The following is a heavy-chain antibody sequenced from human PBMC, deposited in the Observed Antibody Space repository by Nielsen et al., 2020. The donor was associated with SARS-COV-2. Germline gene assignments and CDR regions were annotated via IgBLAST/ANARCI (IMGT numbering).Heavy chain of an antibody. CDR3: ARGRAIAAAATRYFDY. J-gene: IGHJ4*02. D-gene: IGHD6-13*01. CDR1: GFTFSSYS. Sequence: GESLKISCAASGFTFSSYSMNWVRQAPGKGLEWVSYISSSSSTIYYADSVKGRFTISRDNAKNSLYLQMNSLRDEDTAVYYCARGRAIAAAATRYFDYWGQGTLVTVSS. CDR2: ISSSSSTI. V-gene: IGHV3-48*02.